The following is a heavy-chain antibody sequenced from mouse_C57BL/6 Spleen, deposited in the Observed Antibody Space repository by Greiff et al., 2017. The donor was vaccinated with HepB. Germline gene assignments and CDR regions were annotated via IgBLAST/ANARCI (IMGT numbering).Heavy chain of an antibody. CDR1: GYTFTDYN. CDR3: ARRRYYGNFVGYFDV. CDR2: INPNNGGT. J-gene: IGHJ1*03. D-gene: IGHD2-1*01. V-gene: IGHV1-18*01. Sequence: VQLQQSGPELVKPGASVKIPCKASGYTFTDYNMDWVKQSHGKSLEWIGDINPNNGGTIYNQKFKGKATLTVDKSSSTAYMELRSLTSEDTAVYYCARRRYYGNFVGYFDVWGTGTTVTVSS.